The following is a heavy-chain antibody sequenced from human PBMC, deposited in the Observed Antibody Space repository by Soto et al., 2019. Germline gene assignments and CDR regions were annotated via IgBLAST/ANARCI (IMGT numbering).Heavy chain of an antibody. CDR3: AREPYQLLIFEGFDP. D-gene: IGHD2-2*01. J-gene: IGHJ5*02. CDR1: GFTFSSYG. CDR2: IWYDGSNK. Sequence: GGSLRLSCAASGFTFSSYGMHWVRQAPGKGLEWVAVIWYDGSNKYYADSVKGRFTISRDNAKNTLYLQMNSLRAEDTAVYYCAREPYQLLIFEGFDPWGQGTLVTVSS. V-gene: IGHV3-33*01.